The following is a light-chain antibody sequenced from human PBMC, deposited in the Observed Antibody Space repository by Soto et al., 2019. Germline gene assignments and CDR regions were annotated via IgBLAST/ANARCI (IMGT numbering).Light chain of an antibody. CDR3: QQYNNWPLT. V-gene: IGKV3-15*01. CDR2: GIP. CDR1: QSVSSS. Sequence: EIVMTQSPATLSVSPGERATLSCRASQSVSSSLAWYQQKPGQAPRLLIYGIPTRATGLPGRFSGSGSGTEFTLTISSLQSEDLAVYYCQQYNNWPLTFGGGTKVEIK. J-gene: IGKJ4*01.